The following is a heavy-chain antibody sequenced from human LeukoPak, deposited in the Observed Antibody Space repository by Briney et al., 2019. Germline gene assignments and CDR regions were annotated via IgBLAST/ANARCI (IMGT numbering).Heavy chain of an antibody. CDR1: GGTFSSYA. CDR2: IIPILGIA. V-gene: IGHV1-69*04. J-gene: IGHJ4*02. Sequence: SVKVSCKASGGTFSSYAISWVRQAPGQGLEWMGRIIPILGIANYAQKFQGRVTITADKSTSTAYMELSSLRSEDTAVYYCARERQWLARDYPPLGYWGQGTLVTVSS. D-gene: IGHD6-19*01. CDR3: ARERQWLARDYPPLGY.